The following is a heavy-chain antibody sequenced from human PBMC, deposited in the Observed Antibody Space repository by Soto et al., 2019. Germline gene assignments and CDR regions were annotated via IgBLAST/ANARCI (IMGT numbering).Heavy chain of an antibody. CDR2: ISAYNGNT. CDR1: GYTFTSCG. V-gene: IGHV1-18*01. J-gene: IGHJ6*03. D-gene: IGHD2-2*01. CDR3: ARAWFGGGIRYRLLSHYYMDV. Sequence: ASVKVSCKASGYTFTSCGISWVRQAPGQGLEWMGWISAYNGNTNYAQKLQGRVTMTTDTSTSTAYMELRSLRSDDTAVYYCARAWFGGGIRYRLLSHYYMDVWGKGTTVTVSS.